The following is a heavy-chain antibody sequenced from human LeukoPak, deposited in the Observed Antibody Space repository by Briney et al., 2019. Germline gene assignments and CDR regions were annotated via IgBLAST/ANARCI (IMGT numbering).Heavy chain of an antibody. V-gene: IGHV4-38-2*02. Sequence: SETPSLTCTVSGYSISNGYYWGWMRQPPGKGLEWIGSIYHSGRTHYNPSLKSRVTISVDTSKNQFSLNLTSVTAADTAVYYCARFTPQGYGWGGYNRFDPWGQGTLVTVSS. D-gene: IGHD3-16*01. CDR1: GYSISNGYY. J-gene: IGHJ5*02. CDR3: ARFTPQGYGWGGYNRFDP. CDR2: IYHSGRT.